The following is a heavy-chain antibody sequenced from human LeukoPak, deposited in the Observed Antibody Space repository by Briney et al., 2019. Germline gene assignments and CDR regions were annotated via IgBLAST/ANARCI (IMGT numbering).Heavy chain of an antibody. J-gene: IGHJ4*02. V-gene: IGHV3-48*02. CDR3: GYCSSTSCLNFDY. CDR1: GFTFSSYS. Sequence: GGSLRLSCAASGFTFSSYSMNWVRQPPGKGLEWVSYISSSSSTIYYADSVKGRFTISRDNAKNSLYLQMNSLRDEDTAVYYCGYCSSTSCLNFDYWGQGTLVTVSS. CDR2: ISSSSSTI. D-gene: IGHD2-2*01.